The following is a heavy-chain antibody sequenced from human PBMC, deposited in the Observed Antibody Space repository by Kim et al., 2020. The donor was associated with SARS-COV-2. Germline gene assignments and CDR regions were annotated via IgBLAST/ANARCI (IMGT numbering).Heavy chain of an antibody. V-gene: IGHV1-2*02. D-gene: IGHD5-12*01. CDR2: SGGT. Sequence: SGGTNYAQKFQGRITMTRDTSISTAYMELGRLRSDDTAVYYCARGKWLDYWGQGTLVTVSS. CDR3: ARGKWLDY. J-gene: IGHJ4*02.